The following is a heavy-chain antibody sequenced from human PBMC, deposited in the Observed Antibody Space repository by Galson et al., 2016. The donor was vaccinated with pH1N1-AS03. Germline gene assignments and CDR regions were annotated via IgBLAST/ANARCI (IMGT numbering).Heavy chain of an antibody. V-gene: IGHV1-69*06. CDR3: ARATLSSGGSPGWFDP. J-gene: IGHJ5*02. Sequence: SVKVSCKASGGTFTSYAISWVRQAPGQGLEWVGGIIPLFGKSTYAQKFQGRVTITADKSTSTAYMELSSLRSEDTAVYYCARATLSSGGSPGWFDPWGQGTLVTVSS. CDR2: IIPLFGKS. CDR1: GGTFTSYA. D-gene: IGHD3-10*01.